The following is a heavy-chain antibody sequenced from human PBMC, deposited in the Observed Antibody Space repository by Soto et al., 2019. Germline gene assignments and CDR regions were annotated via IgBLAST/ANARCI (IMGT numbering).Heavy chain of an antibody. J-gene: IGHJ4*02. CDR2: ISSSGYTV. CDR3: VRYCTTTLCNGVATRTFDY. CDR1: RFTFSTYE. Sequence: PGGSLRLSCAASRFTFSTYEMNWVRQAPGKGLEWVSYISSSGYTVYYADSVKGRFTISRDNTRTSLYLQMNSLRDEDTALYYCVRYCTTTLCNGVATRTFDYCGQGTLVTVSS. D-gene: IGHD5-12*01. V-gene: IGHV3-48*03.